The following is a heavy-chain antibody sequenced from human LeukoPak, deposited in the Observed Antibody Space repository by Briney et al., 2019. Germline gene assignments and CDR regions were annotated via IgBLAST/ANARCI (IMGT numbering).Heavy chain of an antibody. CDR2: ISAYNGNT. CDR3: ARYLRGYCSSTSCYTGGFYFDY. V-gene: IGHV1-18*01. CDR1: GYTFTSYG. Sequence: ASVKVSCKASGYTFTSYGISWVRQAPGQGLEWMGWISAYNGNTNYAQKLQGRVTMTTDTSTSTAYMELRSLRSDDTAVYYCARYLRGYCSSTSCYTGGFYFDYWGQGTLVTVSP. J-gene: IGHJ4*02. D-gene: IGHD2-2*02.